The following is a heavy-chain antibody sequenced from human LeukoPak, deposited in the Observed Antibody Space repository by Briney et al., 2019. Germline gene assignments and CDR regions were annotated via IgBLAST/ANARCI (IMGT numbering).Heavy chain of an antibody. D-gene: IGHD6-13*01. CDR2: IINDGSYT. V-gene: IGHV3-74*01. CDR3: ARGQAAAGTMGY. Sequence: GGSLRLSCAASGFTFSPVWMHWVRQAPGKGLMWVSHIINDGSYTTYADSVKGRFTISRDNAKNTVYLQMNSLRAEDTAVYYCARGQAAAGTMGYWGQGTLVTVSS. CDR1: GFTFSPVW. J-gene: IGHJ4*02.